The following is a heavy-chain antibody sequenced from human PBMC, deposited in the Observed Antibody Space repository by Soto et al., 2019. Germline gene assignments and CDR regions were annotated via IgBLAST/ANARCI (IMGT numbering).Heavy chain of an antibody. V-gene: IGHV3-30-3*01. CDR1: ACTFSSYP. Sequence: SLRLSCAASACTFSSYPMHWGRQAPGKGLEWVTIISYDGSNKFYADSVKGRFTISRDNSRNTLYLQMDSLRVEDTAVYYCAIYVPSYCGGDFYPKRGQGTLVPVSA. D-gene: IGHD2-21*02. CDR3: AIYVPSYCGGDFYPK. CDR2: ISYDGSNK. J-gene: IGHJ4*02.